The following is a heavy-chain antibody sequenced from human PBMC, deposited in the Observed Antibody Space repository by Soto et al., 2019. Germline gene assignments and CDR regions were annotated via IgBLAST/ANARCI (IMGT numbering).Heavy chain of an antibody. Sequence: HPGGSLRLSCAASGFTFSSYAMSWVRQAPGKGLEWVSAISGSGGSTYYADSVKGRFTISRDNSKNTLYLQMNSLRAEDTAVYYCAKLYGRYFDWSYFDYWGQGTLVTVSS. V-gene: IGHV3-23*01. J-gene: IGHJ4*02. CDR2: ISGSGGST. CDR3: AKLYGRYFDWSYFDY. CDR1: GFTFSSYA. D-gene: IGHD3-9*01.